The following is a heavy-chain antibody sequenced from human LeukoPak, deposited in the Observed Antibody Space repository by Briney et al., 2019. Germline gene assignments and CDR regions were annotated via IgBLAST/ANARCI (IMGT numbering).Heavy chain of an antibody. J-gene: IGHJ4*02. V-gene: IGHV3-7*01. CDR2: INPDGNKK. D-gene: IGHD5-18*01. CDR1: GLTFSSSW. Sequence: GGSLRLSCAVSGLTFSSSWMDWVRQAPGKGLEWVASINPDGNKKYSADSVKGRSTISRDNAENSLYLQMNSLRVEDTAFYYCARDLAYSRLDYWGQGMLVTVSS. CDR3: ARDLAYSRLDY.